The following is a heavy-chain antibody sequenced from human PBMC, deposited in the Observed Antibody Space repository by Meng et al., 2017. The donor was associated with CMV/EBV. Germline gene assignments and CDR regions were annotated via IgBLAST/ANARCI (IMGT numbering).Heavy chain of an antibody. D-gene: IGHD2-2*01. CDR3: ARSVGDIVVVPAASSLDY. Sequence: GSLRLSCAVSGGSISSSNWWSWVRQPPGKGLEWIGEIYNSGSTNYNPSLKSRVTISVDKSKNQFSLKLSSVTAADTAVYYCARSVGDIVVVPAASSLDYWGQGTLVTVSS. V-gene: IGHV4-4*02. CDR1: GGSISSSNW. J-gene: IGHJ4*02. CDR2: IYNSGST.